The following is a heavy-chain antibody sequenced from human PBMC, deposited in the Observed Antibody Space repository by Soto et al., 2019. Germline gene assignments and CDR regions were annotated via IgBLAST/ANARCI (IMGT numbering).Heavy chain of an antibody. D-gene: IGHD2-15*01. Sequence: DVQLVESGGGLVQPGGSLRLSFAASGFTFSNYWMHWVRLTPGKGLVWVSRVNGDGSITSYADSVKGRFTISRDNAKNTLYLQMNSLRAEDTALYYCARVSQGSYCSGGNCYSDYWGQGTLATVSS. CDR2: VNGDGSIT. J-gene: IGHJ4*02. V-gene: IGHV3-74*01. CDR1: GFTFSNYW. CDR3: ARVSQGSYCSGGNCYSDY.